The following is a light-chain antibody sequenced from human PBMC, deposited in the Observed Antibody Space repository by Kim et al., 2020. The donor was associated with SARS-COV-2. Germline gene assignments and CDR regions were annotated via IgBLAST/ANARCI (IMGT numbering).Light chain of an antibody. CDR1: QGISVY. J-gene: IGKJ1*01. Sequence: DIQMTQYPSSLSASVGERITITCRASQGISVYLAWYQQRPGKVPKLLIYGASVLQSGAPSRFSGSGSGTVFTLTISSLQTEDVGTYYCQKYNSGPRRFGQGSRVEIK. CDR2: GAS. V-gene: IGKV1-27*01. CDR3: QKYNSGPRR.